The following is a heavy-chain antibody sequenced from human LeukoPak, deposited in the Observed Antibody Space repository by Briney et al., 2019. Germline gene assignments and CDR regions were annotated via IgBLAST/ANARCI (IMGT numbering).Heavy chain of an antibody. CDR3: VKDKGPLLRSTSCPFDY. CDR1: GFTFSNFG. CDR2: IRYDGSDK. Sequence: PGGSLRLSCKSSGFTFSNFGIHWVRQAPGKGLEWVAFIRYDGSDKYYVDSVKGRFTISRDNSKDTLFLQMNSLRSEDTAVYYCVKDKGPLLRSTSCPFDYWGPGTLVFVSS. J-gene: IGHJ4*02. V-gene: IGHV3-30*02. D-gene: IGHD2-2*01.